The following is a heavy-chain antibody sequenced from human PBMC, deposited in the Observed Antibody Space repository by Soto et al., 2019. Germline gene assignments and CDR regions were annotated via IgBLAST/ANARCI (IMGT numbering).Heavy chain of an antibody. V-gene: IGHV3-21*01. CDR2: ISSSSNHV. CDR1: GFSFSSYS. D-gene: IGHD2-2*02. CDR3: ARDLPLYTGVFDM. J-gene: IGHJ3*02. Sequence: EVQLVESGGGLVKPGGSLRLSCAASGFSFSSYSINWVRQAPGKGLEWVSSISSSSNHVYYADSVKGRFIISRDNAKSSLFLQMNSLRTEDTAVYYCARDLPLYTGVFDMWGQGTMVTVSS.